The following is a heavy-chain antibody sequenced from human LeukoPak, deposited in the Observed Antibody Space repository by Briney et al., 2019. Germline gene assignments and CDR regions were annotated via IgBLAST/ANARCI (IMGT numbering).Heavy chain of an antibody. J-gene: IGHJ4*02. V-gene: IGHV3-23*01. CDR3: AKARGDILTGPDY. D-gene: IGHD3-9*01. Sequence: GGSLRLSCEGSGFTFNNYGMSWVRQAPGKGLEWVAGISGSGDGANYADSVKGRFTISRDNAKNSLYLQMNSLRAEDTAFYYCAKARGDILTGPDYWGQGTLVTVSS. CDR2: ISGSGDGA. CDR1: GFTFNNYG.